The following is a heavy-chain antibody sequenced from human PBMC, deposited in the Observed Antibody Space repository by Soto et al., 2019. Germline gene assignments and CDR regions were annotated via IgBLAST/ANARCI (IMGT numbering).Heavy chain of an antibody. CDR1: GFTFSSYS. CDR3: ARPPPYRRDAFDI. CDR2: ISSSSSNI. Sequence: LRLSCAASGFTFSSYSMNWVRQAPGKGLEWVSSISSSSSNIYYADSVKGRFTISRDNAKNSLYLQMNSLRDEDTAVYYCARPPPYRRDAFDIWGQRTMVTVSS. V-gene: IGHV3-21*01. J-gene: IGHJ3*02.